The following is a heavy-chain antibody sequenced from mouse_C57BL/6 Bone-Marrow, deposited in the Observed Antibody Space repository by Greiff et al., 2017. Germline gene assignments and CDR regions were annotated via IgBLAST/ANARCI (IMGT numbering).Heavy chain of an antibody. Sequence: VQGVESGPELARPWASVKISCQAFYTFSRRVHFAIRDTNYWMQWVKQRPGQGLEWIGAIYPGNGDTSYNQKFKGKATLTADKSSSTAYMQLSSLTSEDSAVYYCAVDGYYTYWYFDVWGTGTTVTVSS. J-gene: IGHJ1*03. D-gene: IGHD2-3*01. CDR1: YTFSRRVH. CDR3: SEDSAVYYCAVDGYYTYWYFDV. V-gene: IGHV1-87*01. CDR2: GQGLEWIG.